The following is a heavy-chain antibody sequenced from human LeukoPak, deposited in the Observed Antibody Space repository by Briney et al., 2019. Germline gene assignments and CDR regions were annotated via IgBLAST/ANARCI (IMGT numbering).Heavy chain of an antibody. J-gene: IGHJ4*02. D-gene: IGHD2-15*01. CDR3: ARDRGYCSGGRCYSEIPDY. CDR2: IWYDGSNK. Sequence: GGSLRLSCAASGFTFRSYGMHWVRQAPGEGLELVAVIWYDGSNKYYADSVKCRFTISRDNSKNTLYLQMNSLRAEDTSVYYCARDRGYCSGGRCYSEIPDYWGQGTLVTASS. V-gene: IGHV3-33*01. CDR1: GFTFRSYG.